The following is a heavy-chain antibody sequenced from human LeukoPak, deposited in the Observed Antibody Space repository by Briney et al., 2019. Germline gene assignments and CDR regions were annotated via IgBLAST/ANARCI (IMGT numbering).Heavy chain of an antibody. Sequence: GGSLRLSCAASGVTFSSYAMHWVRQAPGKGLEWVAVISYDGSNKYYADSVKGRFTISRDNSKNTLYLQMNSLRAEDTVVYYCARDSTGYGDAFDYWGQGTLVTVSS. D-gene: IGHD4-17*01. CDR2: ISYDGSNK. CDR1: GVTFSSYA. CDR3: ARDSTGYGDAFDY. J-gene: IGHJ4*02. V-gene: IGHV3-30-3*01.